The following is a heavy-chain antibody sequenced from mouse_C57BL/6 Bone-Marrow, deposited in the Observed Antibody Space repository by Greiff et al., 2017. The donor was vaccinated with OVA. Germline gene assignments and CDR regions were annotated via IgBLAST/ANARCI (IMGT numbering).Heavy chain of an antibody. Sequence: VKLLESDAELVKPGASVKISCKVSGYTFTDHTIHWMKQRPEQGLEWIGYIYPRDGSTKYNEKFKGKATLTADKSSSTAYMQLNSLTSEDSAVYFCARGDFVTTVVAGENFDYWGQGTTLTVSS. V-gene: IGHV1-78*01. CDR1: GYTFTDHT. CDR2: IYPRDGST. CDR3: ARGDFVTTVVAGENFDY. J-gene: IGHJ2*01. D-gene: IGHD1-1*01.